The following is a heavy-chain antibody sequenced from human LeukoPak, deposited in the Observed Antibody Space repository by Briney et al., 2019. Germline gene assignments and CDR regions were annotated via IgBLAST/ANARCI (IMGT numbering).Heavy chain of an antibody. J-gene: IGHJ4*02. V-gene: IGHV3-23*01. CDR1: GFTFSSYA. D-gene: IGHD1-26*01. CDR3: AKRGSMVGAPRLFYFDY. Sequence: PGGSLRLSCAASGFTFSSYAISWVRQAPGKGLEWVSTIRGSGGSTYYADSVKGRFTISRDNSNNTLYLQMNSLRAEDTALYYCAKRGSMVGAPRLFYFDYWGQGTLVTVSS. CDR2: IRGSGGST.